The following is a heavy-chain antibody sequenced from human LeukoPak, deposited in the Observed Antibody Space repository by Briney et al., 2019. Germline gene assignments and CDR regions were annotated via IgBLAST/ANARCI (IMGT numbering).Heavy chain of an antibody. CDR3: ARSNLLGDFWSGYYTTATDY. CDR1: GYTFTSYY. Sequence: ASVKVSCKASGYTFTSYYMHWVRQAPGQGLEWMGIINPSGGSTSYAHKFQGRVTMTRDTSTSTVYMELSSLRSEGTAVYYCARSNLLGDFWSGYYTTATDYWGQGALVTVPS. J-gene: IGHJ4*02. CDR2: INPSGGST. V-gene: IGHV1-46*01. D-gene: IGHD3-3*01.